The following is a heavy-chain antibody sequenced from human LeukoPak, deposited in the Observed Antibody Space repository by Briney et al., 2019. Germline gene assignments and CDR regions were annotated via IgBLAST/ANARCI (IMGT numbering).Heavy chain of an antibody. Sequence: GGSLRLSCAASGFTFSSYSMNWVRQAPGKGLEWVSSISSSSYIYYADSVKGRFTISRDNAKNSLYLQMNSLRAEDTAVYYCASEYCSGGSCYSTAFDTWGQGTMVTVSS. D-gene: IGHD2-15*01. CDR3: ASEYCSGGSCYSTAFDT. CDR1: GFTFSSYS. J-gene: IGHJ3*02. V-gene: IGHV3-21*01. CDR2: ISSSSYI.